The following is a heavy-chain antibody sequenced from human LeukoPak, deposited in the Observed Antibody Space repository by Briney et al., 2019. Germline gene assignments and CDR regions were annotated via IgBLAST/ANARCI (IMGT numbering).Heavy chain of an antibody. CDR3: ARAPPQQLVLWGGYYYGMDV. J-gene: IGHJ6*02. Sequence: GGSLRLSCAASGFTFSSYWMHWVRQVQGNGLVWVSRINPGGSSTAYADSVKGRFTISRDNAKNTLYLQMDSLRAEDTAVYYCARAPPQQLVLWGGYYYGMDVWGQGTTVTVSS. D-gene: IGHD6-13*01. V-gene: IGHV3-74*01. CDR1: GFTFSSYW. CDR2: INPGGSST.